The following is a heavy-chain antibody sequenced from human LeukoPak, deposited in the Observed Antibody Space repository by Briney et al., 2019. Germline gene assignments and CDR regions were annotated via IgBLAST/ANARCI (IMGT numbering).Heavy chain of an antibody. D-gene: IGHD2-2*01. CDR2: ISSSRSYI. CDR3: ARTAEVVPAAIVGIGWFDP. CDR1: GFTFSSYS. Sequence: PGGSLRLSCAASGFTFSSYSMNWVRQAPGKGLEWVSSISSSRSYIYYADSVKGRFTISRDNAKNSLYLQMNSLRAEDTAVYYCARTAEVVPAAIVGIGWFDPWGQGTLVTASS. J-gene: IGHJ5*02. V-gene: IGHV3-21*01.